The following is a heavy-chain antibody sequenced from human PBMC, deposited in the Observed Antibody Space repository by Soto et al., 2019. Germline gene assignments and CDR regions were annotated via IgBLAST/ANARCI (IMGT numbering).Heavy chain of an antibody. V-gene: IGHV6-1*01. Sequence: SQTLSLTCAISGDSVSSNTASWNWIRQSPSRGLEWLGRTYFRSKWYNDYAVSVKSRIIINPDTSNTQFSLQLNSVTPEDTAVYFCAKGDNLGPKTGYAFDPWGQGIMVTVSS. CDR2: TYFRSKWYN. J-gene: IGHJ5*02. CDR1: GDSVSSNTAS. D-gene: IGHD5-12*01. CDR3: AKGDNLGPKTGYAFDP.